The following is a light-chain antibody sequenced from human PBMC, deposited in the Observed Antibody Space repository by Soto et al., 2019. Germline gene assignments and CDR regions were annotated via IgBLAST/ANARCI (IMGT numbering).Light chain of an antibody. V-gene: IGLV2-14*01. CDR1: SSDVGGYNY. Sequence: QSALTQPASVSGSPGQSITISCTGTSSDVGGYNYVSWYQQHPGKAPKLMIYEVTNRPSGVSNRFSGSKSGNTASLTISGLQAEDEADYYCSSYTSISTVVLFGGGTQLTVL. J-gene: IGLJ2*01. CDR3: SSYTSISTVVL. CDR2: EVT.